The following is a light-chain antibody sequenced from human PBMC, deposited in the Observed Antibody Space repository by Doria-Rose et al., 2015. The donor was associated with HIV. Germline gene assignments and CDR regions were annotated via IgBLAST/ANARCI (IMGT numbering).Light chain of an antibody. CDR2: DGS. V-gene: IGKV3-20*01. Sequence: TQSPGTLSLSPGERATLSCRASQSFSSTYLAWYQQKPGQAPSLLIYDGSTRATGIPDRFSASGSGTDFTLTINRLEPEDFALYYCQQYGTSWTFGQGTKGEI. CDR1: QSFSSTY. CDR3: QQYGTSWT. J-gene: IGKJ1*01.